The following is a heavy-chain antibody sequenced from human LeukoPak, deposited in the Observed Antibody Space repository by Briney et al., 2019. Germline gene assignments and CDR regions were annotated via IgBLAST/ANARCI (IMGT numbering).Heavy chain of an antibody. CDR1: GFTSITYW. CDR2: IKSDGTGI. D-gene: IGHD3-3*01. J-gene: IGHJ4*02. Sequence: PGGSLTLSCTTSGFTSITYWMYWVGQAPGKGLMWVSRIKSDGTGITYTDSVEGRFTISRDNAKNTLYLQMNSLRDEDTAVYYCVRGQTIDYWGQGTLVTVSS. V-gene: IGHV3-74*01. CDR3: VRGQTIDY.